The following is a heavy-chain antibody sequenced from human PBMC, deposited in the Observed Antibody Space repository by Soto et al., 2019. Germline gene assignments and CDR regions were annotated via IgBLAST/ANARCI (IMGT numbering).Heavy chain of an antibody. V-gene: IGHV2-5*02. Sequence: SGPTLVNPTQTLTLTCTFSGFSLSQSGVGVGWIRQPPGKALEWLVFIYWDDDKRYSPSLTSRLTITKDTSKNQVVLTMTNMDPADTATYYCAHRMVPAIQYNWNGGHFDDWGQGILVTVSS. CDR2: IYWDDDK. D-gene: IGHD1-20*01. CDR1: GFSLSQSGVG. J-gene: IGHJ4*02. CDR3: AHRMVPAIQYNWNGGHFDD.